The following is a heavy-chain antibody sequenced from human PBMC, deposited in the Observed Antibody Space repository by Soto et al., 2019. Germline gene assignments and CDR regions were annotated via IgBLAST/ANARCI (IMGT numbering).Heavy chain of an antibody. D-gene: IGHD3-10*01. Sequence: PGGSLRLSCAASGFTFSSYAMSWVRQAPGKGLEWVSAISGSGGSTYYADSVKGRFTISRDNSKNTLYLQMNSLRAEDTAVYYCAKPGRRFGELLPADYWGQGTLVTVSS. V-gene: IGHV3-23*01. CDR3: AKPGRRFGELLPADY. CDR2: ISGSGGST. J-gene: IGHJ4*02. CDR1: GFTFSSYA.